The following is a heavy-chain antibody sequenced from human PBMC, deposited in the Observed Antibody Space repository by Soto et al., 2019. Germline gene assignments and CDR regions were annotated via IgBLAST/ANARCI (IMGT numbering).Heavy chain of an antibody. CDR3: ARDRDYYDYVWGSYRYTSVGFDY. V-gene: IGHV4-4*07. Sequence: SETLSLTXTVSGGSISSYYWSWIRQPAGKGLEWIGRIYTSGSTNYNPSLKSRVTMSVDTSKNQFSLKLSSVTAADTAVYYCARDRDYYDYVWGSYRYTSVGFDYWGQGTLVTVSS. J-gene: IGHJ4*02. D-gene: IGHD3-16*02. CDR2: IYTSGST. CDR1: GGSISSYY.